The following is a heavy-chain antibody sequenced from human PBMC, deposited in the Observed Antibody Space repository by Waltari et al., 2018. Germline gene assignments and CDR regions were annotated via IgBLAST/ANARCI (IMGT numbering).Heavy chain of an antibody. V-gene: IGHV4-30-4*08. J-gene: IGHJ6*02. CDR1: GGSISSGDYY. CDR3: ARDGGYCSGGSCSHRGYYYGMDV. D-gene: IGHD2-15*01. Sequence: QVQLQESGPGLVKPSQTLSLTCTVSGGSISSGDYYWSWIRKPPGKGLGVVGYIYYSGSTYYNPSLKSRVTISVDTSKNQFSLKLSSVTAADTVVYYCARDGGYCSGGSCSHRGYYYGMDVWGQGTTVTVSS. CDR2: IYYSGST.